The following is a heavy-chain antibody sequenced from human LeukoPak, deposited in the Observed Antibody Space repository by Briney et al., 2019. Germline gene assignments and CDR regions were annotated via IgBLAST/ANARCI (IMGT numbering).Heavy chain of an antibody. CDR2: INSDGSTT. CDR3: AKVPSATENFDY. D-gene: IGHD5-12*01. CDR1: GFTFSNYW. Sequence: GGSLRLSCAASGFTFSNYWMHWVRQAPGKGLIWVSRINSDGSTTTYADSVKGRFTISRDNAKNTLYLQMDSLRAEDTAIYYCAKVPSATENFDYWGQGTLVMVSS. J-gene: IGHJ4*02. V-gene: IGHV3-74*01.